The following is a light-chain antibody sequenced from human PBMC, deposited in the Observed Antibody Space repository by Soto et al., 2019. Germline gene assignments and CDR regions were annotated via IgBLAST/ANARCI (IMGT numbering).Light chain of an antibody. CDR3: QQYNSYPWT. V-gene: IGKV1-5*01. CDR2: DAS. Sequence: DIQMTQSPSTLSASVGDRVIITCRASQIISSWLAWYQQKPGKAPKLLIYDASSLESGVPSRFSGSGSGTEFTLTISSLQPDDFATYYCQQYNSYPWTFGQGTKVEIK. CDR1: QIISSW. J-gene: IGKJ1*01.